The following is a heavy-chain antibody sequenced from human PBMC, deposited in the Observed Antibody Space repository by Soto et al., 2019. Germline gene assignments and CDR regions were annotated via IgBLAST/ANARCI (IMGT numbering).Heavy chain of an antibody. D-gene: IGHD2-2*01. CDR2: ISGSGGST. J-gene: IGHJ4*02. V-gene: IGHV3-23*01. CDR3: AKDSFYYCSSTSCYWGPHCDY. CDR1: GFTFSSYA. Sequence: EVQLLESGGGLVQPGGSLRLSCAASGFTFSSYAMSWVRQAPGKGLEWVSAISGSGGSTYYADSVKGRFTISRDNSKNTLSLQMNSLRAEDTAVYYCAKDSFYYCSSTSCYWGPHCDYWGQGTLGTVSA.